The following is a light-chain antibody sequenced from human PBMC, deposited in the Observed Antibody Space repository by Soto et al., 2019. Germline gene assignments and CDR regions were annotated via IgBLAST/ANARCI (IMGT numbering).Light chain of an antibody. CDR3: QQSYSHPT. CDR2: GAS. J-gene: IGKJ1*01. V-gene: IGKV3-15*01. CDR1: QSVSSN. Sequence: EIVMTQSPATLSVSPGERATLSCRASQSVSSNLAWYQQKPGQAPRLLIYGASTRATGIPARFSGSGSGTDFTLTISSLQPEDSATYYCQQSYSHPTFGQGTKVDNK.